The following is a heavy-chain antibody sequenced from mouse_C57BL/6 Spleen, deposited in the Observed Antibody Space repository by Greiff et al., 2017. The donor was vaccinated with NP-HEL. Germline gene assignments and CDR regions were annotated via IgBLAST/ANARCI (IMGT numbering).Heavy chain of an antibody. Sequence: EVQGVESGGGLVKPGGSLKLSCAASGFTFSSYAMSWVRQTPEKRLEWVATISDGGSYTYYPDNVKGRFTISRDNAKNNLYLQMSHLKSEDTAMYYCARGFTTVVALDWYFDVWGTGTTVTVSS. V-gene: IGHV5-4*01. CDR1: GFTFSSYA. CDR3: ARGFTTVVALDWYFDV. J-gene: IGHJ1*03. CDR2: ISDGGSYT. D-gene: IGHD1-1*01.